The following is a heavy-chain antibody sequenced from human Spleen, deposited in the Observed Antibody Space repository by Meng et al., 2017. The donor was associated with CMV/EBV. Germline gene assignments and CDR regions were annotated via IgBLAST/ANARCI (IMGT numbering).Heavy chain of an antibody. D-gene: IGHD2-21*01. Sequence: QVQLKQWGAGLLKPSETLSLTCAVYGGSFSGYYWSWIRQPPGKGLEWIGYIHHSGSAYYNPSLKSRVSISVDTSKNQFSLNLNSMTAADTAVYYCASFDHIPRRNYFDYWGQGTLVTVSS. CDR3: ASFDHIPRRNYFDY. CDR1: GGSFSGYY. CDR2: IHHSGSA. J-gene: IGHJ4*02. V-gene: IGHV4-34*01.